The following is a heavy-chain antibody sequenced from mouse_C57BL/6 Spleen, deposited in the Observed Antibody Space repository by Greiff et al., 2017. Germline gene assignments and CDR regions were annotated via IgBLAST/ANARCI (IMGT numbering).Heavy chain of an antibody. Sequence: VQLQQSGAELVRPGASVKLSCTASGFNIKDDYMHWVKQRPEQGLEWIGWIDPENGDTEYASKFQGKATITADTSSNTAYLQLSRLTSEDTAGYYCTSSNYDYWGQGTTLTVSS. CDR2: IDPENGDT. J-gene: IGHJ2*01. CDR1: GFNIKDDY. V-gene: IGHV14-4*01. D-gene: IGHD2-5*01. CDR3: TSSNYDY.